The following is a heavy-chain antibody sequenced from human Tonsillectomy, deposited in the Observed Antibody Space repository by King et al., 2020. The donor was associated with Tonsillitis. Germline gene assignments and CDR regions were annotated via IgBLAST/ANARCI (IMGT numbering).Heavy chain of an antibody. V-gene: IGHV3-30*18. CDR2: ISYDGSTE. D-gene: IGHD7-27*01. CDR3: AKDNWGSLGTGFDY. Sequence: QLVQSGGGVVQPGRSLRLSCAASGFTFSSSGMHWVRQAPGKGLEWVAIISYDGSTEHYADSVKGRFTISRDNSKNTLYLQMNSLRAEDTAIYFCAKDNWGSLGTGFDYWGQGTLVTGSS. J-gene: IGHJ4*02. CDR1: GFTFSSSG.